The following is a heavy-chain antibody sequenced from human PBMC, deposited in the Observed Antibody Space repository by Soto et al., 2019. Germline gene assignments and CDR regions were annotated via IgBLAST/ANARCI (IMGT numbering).Heavy chain of an antibody. D-gene: IGHD3-10*01. Sequence: ASVKVSCKASGYIFSIFGISWERQAPGQGLEWMGWISGYNGNTNYAQKFQSRVTMTTDTSTSTAYMGLRGLRSDDMAIYYCARDLDLGYYVSGSKMYHWRQGTLVTVSS. CDR1: GYIFSIFG. V-gene: IGHV1-18*03. CDR3: ARDLDLGYYVSGSKMYH. J-gene: IGHJ5*02. CDR2: ISGYNGNT.